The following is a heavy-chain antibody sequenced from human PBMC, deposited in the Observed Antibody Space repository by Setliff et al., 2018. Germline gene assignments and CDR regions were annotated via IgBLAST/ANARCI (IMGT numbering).Heavy chain of an antibody. V-gene: IGHV5-51*06. J-gene: IGHJ6*02. CDR3: ARPLARGFYYYGLDV. CDR2: IYPDDSDT. Sequence: GEFLKISCMASGYNFNSFWLGWVRQRPGNGLEWMGIIYPDDSDTTYSPSFQGQVTISVDKSISTAYLEWSSLKASDSAIYYCARPLARGFYYYGLDVWGQGTTVTVSS. CDR1: GYNFNSFW. D-gene: IGHD3-10*01.